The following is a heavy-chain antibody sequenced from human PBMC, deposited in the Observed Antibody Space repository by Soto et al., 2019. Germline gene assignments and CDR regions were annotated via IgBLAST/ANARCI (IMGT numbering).Heavy chain of an antibody. Sequence: QVQLVQSGAEVKTPGSSLKVSCTVSGSRFSNYVISWVRQAPGHGLEWVGRIIPIFKTTQYAQTFQGRVTTTADKATNTADLEQSSLGSDDTAVYYCAREGRGKKAGYNGLVSLGYWGQGALVTDSS. D-gene: IGHD2-2*02. V-gene: IGHV1-69*06. CDR2: IIPIFKTT. CDR1: GSRFSNYV. J-gene: IGHJ4*02. CDR3: AREGRGKKAGYNGLVSLGY.